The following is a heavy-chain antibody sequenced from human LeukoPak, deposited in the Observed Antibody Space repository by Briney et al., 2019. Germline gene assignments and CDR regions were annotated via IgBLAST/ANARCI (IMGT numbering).Heavy chain of an antibody. J-gene: IGHJ4*02. Sequence: SVKVSCKASGGTFSSYAISWVRQALGQGLEWMGGIIPIFGTANYAQKFQGRVTITADESTSTAYMELSSLRSEDTAVYYCARSDSSGWYRFDYWGQGTLVTVSS. D-gene: IGHD6-19*01. CDR3: ARSDSSGWYRFDY. CDR2: IIPIFGTA. CDR1: GGTFSSYA. V-gene: IGHV1-69*13.